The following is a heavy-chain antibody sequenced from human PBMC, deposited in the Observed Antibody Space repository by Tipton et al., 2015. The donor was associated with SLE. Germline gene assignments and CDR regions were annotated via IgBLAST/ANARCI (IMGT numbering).Heavy chain of an antibody. CDR1: GGSISGPYH. CDR3: ARGERSSMPDC. V-gene: IGHV4-61*02. D-gene: IGHD2-2*01. J-gene: IGHJ4*02. CDR2: IYSSGTT. Sequence: TLSLTCTVSGGSISGPYHWSWIRQAAGRGLEWIGRIYSSGTTNYNPSLKSRLSISIDTSNNQFSLKLNSVTAADTAVYYCARGERSSMPDCWGQGTLVTVSS.